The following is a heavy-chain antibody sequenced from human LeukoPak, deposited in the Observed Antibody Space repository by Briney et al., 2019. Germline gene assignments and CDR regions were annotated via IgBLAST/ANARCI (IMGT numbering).Heavy chain of an antibody. CDR2: IYPGDSDT. Sequence: LGESLKISCKGSGYSFTTYWIGWVRQMPGKGLEWMGIIYPGDSDTRYSPSFQGRVTISADKSISTAYLQWSSLKASDTAIYYCARRAPYGDFDYWGQGTLVTVSS. V-gene: IGHV5-51*01. D-gene: IGHD4-17*01. CDR3: ARRAPYGDFDY. J-gene: IGHJ4*02. CDR1: GYSFTTYW.